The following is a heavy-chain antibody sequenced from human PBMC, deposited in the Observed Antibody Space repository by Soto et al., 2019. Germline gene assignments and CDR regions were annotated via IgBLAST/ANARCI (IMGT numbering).Heavy chain of an antibody. Sequence: DVHLLESGGGLVQPGGSLRLSCVASGYNFGSYAMMWVRQAPGKGLEWISTIGGGGIGSYYADSVKGRFTISRDNSKNTLCLQMNSLRAEDTGVYYCAKDPRLELRGVDSWGQGTQVTVSS. CDR1: GYNFGSYA. CDR2: IGGGGIGS. D-gene: IGHD1-7*01. J-gene: IGHJ4*02. V-gene: IGHV3-23*01. CDR3: AKDPRLELRGVDS.